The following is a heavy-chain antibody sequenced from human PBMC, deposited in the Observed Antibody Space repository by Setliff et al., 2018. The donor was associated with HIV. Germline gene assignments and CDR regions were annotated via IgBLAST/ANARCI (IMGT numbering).Heavy chain of an antibody. CDR2: ISAYNGNT. D-gene: IGHD2-2*02. J-gene: IGHJ4*02. V-gene: IGHV1-18*01. Sequence: ASVKVSCKASGYTFTSYGISWVRQAPGQGLEWMGWISAYNGNTNYAQKLQGRVTMTTDTSTSTAYMELRSLRSDDTAVYYCARDPGCRTSCYNNYDSGGLDYWGQGTLVTVSS. CDR1: GYTFTSYG. CDR3: ARDPGCRTSCYNNYDSGGLDY.